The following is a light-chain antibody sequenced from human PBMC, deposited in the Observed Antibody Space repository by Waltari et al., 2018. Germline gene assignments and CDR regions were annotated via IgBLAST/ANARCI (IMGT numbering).Light chain of an antibody. Sequence: EIVLTQSPGTLSLSPGERATLSCRASQSVSGALAWYQQNPGQAPRRLIYGASNRATGIPDRFSGSGSGTDFSLIISRLEPEDFAVYYCQHYVSLPVTFGQGTKVEIK. CDR3: QHYVSLPVT. J-gene: IGKJ1*01. CDR2: GAS. CDR1: QSVSGA. V-gene: IGKV3-20*01.